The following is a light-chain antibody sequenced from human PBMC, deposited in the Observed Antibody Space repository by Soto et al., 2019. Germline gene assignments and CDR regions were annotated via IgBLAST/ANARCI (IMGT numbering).Light chain of an antibody. CDR3: QQYGSSPLFT. Sequence: EIVLTQSPGTLSLSPGERATLSCRASQRVSSSYLAWYQQKPGQAPRLLIYDASSRATGIPDRFSGSGSGTDFTLTISRLEPEDFAVYYCQQYGSSPLFTFGPGTKVDIK. J-gene: IGKJ3*01. CDR1: QRVSSSY. V-gene: IGKV3-20*01. CDR2: DAS.